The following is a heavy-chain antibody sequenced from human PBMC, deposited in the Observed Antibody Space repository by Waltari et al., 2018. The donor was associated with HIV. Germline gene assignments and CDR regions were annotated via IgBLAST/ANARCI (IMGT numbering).Heavy chain of an antibody. D-gene: IGHD4-17*01. CDR3: ARALVDYGDYPWPLDS. J-gene: IGHJ4*02. Sequence: LQESGPGLVKPSDTLSLTCSVSGATVSTDTSYWTWIRQPAGRGLKWLGYISDVEKTDYIPSLKSRLTISAETAKNPFPLRLSSLTAADTAVYYCARALVDYGDYPWPLDSWGQGALVTVSS. V-gene: IGHV4-61*10. CDR1: GATVSTDTSY. CDR2: ISDVEKT.